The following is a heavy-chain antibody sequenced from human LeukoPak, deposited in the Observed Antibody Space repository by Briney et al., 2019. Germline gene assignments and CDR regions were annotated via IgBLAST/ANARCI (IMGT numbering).Heavy chain of an antibody. CDR1: GFTFTGHT. CDR2: IGGRDDST. V-gene: IGHV3-23*01. Sequence: PGGSLILSCATSGFTFTGHTMTWVRQAPGKGLQWVSIIGGRDDSTYYADSVKGRFTISRDNSKNTLYLQMNSLRAEDTAVYYCAKFQGYCSSTSCYLDAFDIWGQGTMVTVSS. D-gene: IGHD2-2*01. J-gene: IGHJ3*02. CDR3: AKFQGYCSSTSCYLDAFDI.